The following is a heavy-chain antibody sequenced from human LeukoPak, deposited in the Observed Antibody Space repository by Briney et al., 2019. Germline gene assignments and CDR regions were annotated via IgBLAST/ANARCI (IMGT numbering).Heavy chain of an antibody. J-gene: IGHJ4*01. CDR3: IREVQVRASASLGL. CDR2: MNSAGTTI. Sequence: GGSLRLSCAASGFTISGFWMHWXXQVPGEXLVWVXRMNSAGTTINYADSVKGRFTISRDNVRNTLHLQMNNPSLEDTAVYFCIREVQVRASASLGLWGRGTLVTVS. CDR1: GFTISGFW. V-gene: IGHV3-74*01. D-gene: IGHD1-1*01.